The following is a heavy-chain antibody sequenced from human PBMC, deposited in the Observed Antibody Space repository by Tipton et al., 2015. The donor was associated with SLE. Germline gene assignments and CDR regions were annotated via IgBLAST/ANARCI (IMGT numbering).Heavy chain of an antibody. CDR2: INHSGGT. D-gene: IGHD3/OR15-3a*01. CDR1: GGSFSGYY. J-gene: IGHJ6*03. CDR3: ARAPGLDRDYYYYYYMDV. Sequence: GLVKPSETLSLTRAVYGGSFSGYYWSWIRQPPGKGLEWIGEINHSGGTNYNPSLKSRVTISVDTSKNQFSLKLSSVTAADTAVYYCARAPGLDRDYYYYYYMDVWGKGTTVTVSS. V-gene: IGHV4-34*01.